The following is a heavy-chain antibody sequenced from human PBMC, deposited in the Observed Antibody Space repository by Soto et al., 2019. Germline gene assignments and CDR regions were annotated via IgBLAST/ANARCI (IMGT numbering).Heavy chain of an antibody. CDR3: ARGIRDFEWLSPQGY. CDR1: GYTFTNYA. J-gene: IGHJ4*02. D-gene: IGHD3-9*01. Sequence: VASVKVSCKASGYTFTNYAIHWVRQAPGQRLEWMGWINAGNGNTKYSQKFQGRVTITRDTSASTAYMELSSLRSEDTAVYYCARGIRDFEWLSPQGYWGQGTLVTVSS. CDR2: INAGNGNT. V-gene: IGHV1-3*01.